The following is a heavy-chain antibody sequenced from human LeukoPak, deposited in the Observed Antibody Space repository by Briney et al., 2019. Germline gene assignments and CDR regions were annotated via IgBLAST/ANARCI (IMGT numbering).Heavy chain of an antibody. J-gene: IGHJ4*02. D-gene: IGHD2-2*03. CDR2: ISGSGGST. CDR3: AKDNGYCTSTSCFLEY. V-gene: IGHV3-23*01. Sequence: GGSLRLSCVASGFTFNSYAMSWVRQAPGKGLEWVSAISGSGGSTYYADYVKGRFTMSRDNSKSTLYLQMNSLGAEDTALYYCAKDNGYCTSTSCFLEYWGQGTLVTVSS. CDR1: GFTFNSYA.